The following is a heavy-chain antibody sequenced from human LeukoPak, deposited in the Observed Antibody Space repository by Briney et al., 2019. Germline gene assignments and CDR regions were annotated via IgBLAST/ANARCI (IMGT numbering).Heavy chain of an antibody. CDR2: INPNSGGT. CDR1: GYTFTSYA. V-gene: IGHV1-2*02. J-gene: IGHJ5*02. CDR3: ARDPDVVVPAAFVDP. D-gene: IGHD2-2*01. Sequence: ASVKVSCKASGYTFTSYAMNWVRQAPGQGLEWMGWINPNSGGTNYAQKFQGRVTMTRDTSISTAYMELSRLRSDDTAVYYCARDPDVVVPAAFVDPWGQGTLVTVSS.